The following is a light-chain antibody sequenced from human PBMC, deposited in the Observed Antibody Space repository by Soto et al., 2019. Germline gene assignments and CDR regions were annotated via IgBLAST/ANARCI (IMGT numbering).Light chain of an antibody. Sequence: DIQMTQSPSTLSASVGDRVTITCRASQSISSWLAWYQQKPGKAPKLLIYDASTLESGVPSRFSGSGSGTEFTLTISRLQPDDFATYYCQQYNNYSAFGQGTKVDIK. J-gene: IGKJ1*01. CDR2: DAS. CDR3: QQYNNYSA. V-gene: IGKV1-5*01. CDR1: QSISSW.